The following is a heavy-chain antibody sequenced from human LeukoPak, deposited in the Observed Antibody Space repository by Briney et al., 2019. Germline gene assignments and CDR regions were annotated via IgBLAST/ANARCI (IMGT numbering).Heavy chain of an antibody. CDR1: GFTFSSYG. Sequence: GGSLRLSCAASGFTFSSYGMHWVRQAPGKGLEWVAVIWYDGSNKYYADSVKGRFTISRDNSKNALYLQMNSLRAEDTAVYYCAREVSYYDSSGMDVWGQGTTVTVSS. J-gene: IGHJ6*02. CDR3: AREVSYYDSSGMDV. CDR2: IWYDGSNK. V-gene: IGHV3-33*01. D-gene: IGHD3-22*01.